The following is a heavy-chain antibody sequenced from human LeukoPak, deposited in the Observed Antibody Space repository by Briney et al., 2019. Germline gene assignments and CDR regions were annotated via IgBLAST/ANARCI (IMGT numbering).Heavy chain of an antibody. D-gene: IGHD1-26*01. CDR1: GFTFGDHA. Sequence: GGSLRLSCVGSGFTFGDHAMAWVRHTPGKGLAWVSSINWSDGNRGYADSVRGRFTISRDNAKNSLYLQMDSLRAEDTAFYHCARVMSGSSPFLGPWGQGTLVTVSS. V-gene: IGHV3-20*01. CDR3: ARVMSGSSPFLGP. CDR2: INWSDGNR. J-gene: IGHJ5*02.